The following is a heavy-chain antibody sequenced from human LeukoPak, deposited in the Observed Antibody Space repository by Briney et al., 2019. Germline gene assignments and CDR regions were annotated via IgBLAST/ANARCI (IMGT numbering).Heavy chain of an antibody. V-gene: IGHV3-23*01. CDR2: ISGSGGST. J-gene: IGHJ4*02. CDR3: ARDRDGTGNYPLDY. Sequence: PGGSLRLPCAASGFTLSNSAMGWVRQAPGKGLEWVSAISGSGGSTYYADSVKGRFTISRDNSKNTLYLQMNSLRADDTAVYYCARDRDGTGNYPLDYWGQGTLVIVSS. D-gene: IGHD3-10*01. CDR1: GFTLSNSA.